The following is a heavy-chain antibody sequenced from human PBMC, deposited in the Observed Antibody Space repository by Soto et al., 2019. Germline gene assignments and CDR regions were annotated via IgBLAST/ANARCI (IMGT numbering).Heavy chain of an antibody. CDR2: IHSDGSST. CDR1: GFTFSYYW. Sequence: EVQLVESGGGLVRPGGSLRLSCAASGFTFSYYWMHWVTQAPGKGLVWVSRIHSDGSSTTYADFVKGRFIISRDNARNTVDLQMTSVRVEDTAVYYCARGDRGAFNLWGQGTVVTVSS. D-gene: IGHD1-26*01. V-gene: IGHV3-74*01. CDR3: ARGDRGAFNL. J-gene: IGHJ3*01.